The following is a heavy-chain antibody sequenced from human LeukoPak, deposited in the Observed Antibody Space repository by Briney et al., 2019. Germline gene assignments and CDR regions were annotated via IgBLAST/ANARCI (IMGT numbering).Heavy chain of an antibody. V-gene: IGHV1-8*01. Sequence: ASVKVSCKASGYTFTSYDINWVGQATGQGLEWMGWMNPNSGNTGYAQKFQGRVTMTRNTSISTAYMELSSLRSEDTALYYCAKDTGPHPVRRLSSSWSYYYYGMDVWGQGTTVTVSS. CDR2: MNPNSGNT. J-gene: IGHJ6*02. CDR1: GYTFTSYD. D-gene: IGHD6-13*01. CDR3: AKDTGPHPVRRLSSSWSYYYYGMDV.